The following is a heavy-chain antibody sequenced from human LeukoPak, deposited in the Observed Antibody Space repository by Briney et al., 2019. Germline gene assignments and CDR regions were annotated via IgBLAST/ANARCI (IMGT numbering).Heavy chain of an antibody. CDR3: ARVGSAAAGLSYYYYMDV. Sequence: KTSETLSLTCTVSGGSISSYYWSWIRQPAGKGLEWIGRIYTSGSTNCNPSLKSRVTMSVDTSKNQFSLKLSSVTAADTAVYYCARVGSAAAGLSYYYYMDVWGKGTTVTVSS. V-gene: IGHV4-4*07. CDR1: GGSISSYY. CDR2: IYTSGST. D-gene: IGHD6-13*01. J-gene: IGHJ6*03.